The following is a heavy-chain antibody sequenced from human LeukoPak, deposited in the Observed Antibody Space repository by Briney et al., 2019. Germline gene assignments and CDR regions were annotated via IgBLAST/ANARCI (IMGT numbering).Heavy chain of an antibody. V-gene: IGHV1-24*01. J-gene: IGHJ4*02. CDR2: FDPEDGET. CDR3: ATSHTNTAMARGHFDY. CDR1: GYTLTELS. Sequence: ASVKVPCKVSGYTLTELSMHWARQAPGKGLEWMGGFDPEDGETIYAQEFQGRVTMTEDTSTDTAYMELSSLRSEDTAVYYCATSHTNTAMARGHFDYWGQGTLVTVSS. D-gene: IGHD5-18*01.